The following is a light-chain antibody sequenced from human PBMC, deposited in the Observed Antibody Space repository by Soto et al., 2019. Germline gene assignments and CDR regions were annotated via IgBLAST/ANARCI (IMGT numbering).Light chain of an antibody. V-gene: IGLV1-44*01. J-gene: IGLJ7*01. CDR3: AAWEDNLNGAV. Sequence: QSVLTQPPSASGTPGQRVTISCSGSSSNIGSNTVNWYQQLPGTAPKLLIYSNNQRPSGVPDRFSGSKSGTSASLAISGLQSEDEADYYCAAWEDNLNGAVFGGGTQLTVL. CDR1: SSNIGSNT. CDR2: SNN.